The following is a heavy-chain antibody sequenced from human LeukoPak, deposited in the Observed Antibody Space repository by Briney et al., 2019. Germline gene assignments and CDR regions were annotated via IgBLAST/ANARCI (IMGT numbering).Heavy chain of an antibody. V-gene: IGHV1-58*01. CDR1: GFTFARSA. J-gene: IGHJ4*02. CDR3: VAEYDFLTGYYDFDY. D-gene: IGHD3-9*01. Sequence: ASVKVSCKASGFTFARSAVQWVRQARGQRLEWIGWIVVGTGNTKYAQKFQERLTITRDMSTSTAYMELSSLRSEDSAVYYCVAEYDFLTGYYDFDYWGQGSVVTVSS. CDR2: IVVGTGNT.